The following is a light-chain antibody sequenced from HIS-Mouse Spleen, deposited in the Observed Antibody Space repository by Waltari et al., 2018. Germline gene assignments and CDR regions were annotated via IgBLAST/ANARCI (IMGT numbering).Light chain of an antibody. CDR2: SNN. CDR1: SSNIGSNT. V-gene: IGLV1-44*01. CDR3: AAWDDSLNGYV. J-gene: IGLJ1*01. Sequence: QSVLTQPPSASGTPGQRVTISSSGSSSNIGSNTVNWYQQLPGTAPKLLIYSNNPRPSGVPDRFSGSKSGTSASLAISGLQSEDEADYYCAAWDDSLNGYVFGTGTKVTVL.